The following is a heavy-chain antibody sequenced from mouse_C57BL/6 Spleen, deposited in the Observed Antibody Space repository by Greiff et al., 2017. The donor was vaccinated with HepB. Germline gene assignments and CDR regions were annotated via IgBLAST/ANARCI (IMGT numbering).Heavy chain of an antibody. J-gene: IGHJ2*01. CDR1: GYTFTSYW. V-gene: IGHV1-59*01. Sequence: QVQLQQPGAELVRPGTSVKLSCKASGYTFTSYWMHWVKQRPGQGLEWIGVIDPSDSYTNYNQKFKGKATLTVDPSSSTAYLQLSSLTSEDSAVYYCARQGGFITTVVATPLDYWGQGTTLTVSS. D-gene: IGHD1-1*01. CDR3: ARQGGFITTVVATPLDY. CDR2: IDPSDSYT.